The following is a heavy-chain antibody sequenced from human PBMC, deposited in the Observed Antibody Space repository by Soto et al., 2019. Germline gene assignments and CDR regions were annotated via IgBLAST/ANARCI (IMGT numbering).Heavy chain of an antibody. CDR1: GYSFTSYW. Sequence: GESLKISCKGSGYSFTSYWIGGARQMPGKGLEWMGIIYPGDSDTRYSPSFQGQVTISADKSISTAYLQWSSLKASDTAMYYCARIEMATISTAAFDIWGQGTMVTVSS. J-gene: IGHJ3*02. V-gene: IGHV5-51*01. D-gene: IGHD5-12*01. CDR2: IYPGDSDT. CDR3: ARIEMATISTAAFDI.